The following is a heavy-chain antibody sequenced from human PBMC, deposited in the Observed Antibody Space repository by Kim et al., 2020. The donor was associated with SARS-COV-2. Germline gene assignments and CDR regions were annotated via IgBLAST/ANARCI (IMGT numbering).Heavy chain of an antibody. J-gene: IGHJ6*02. CDR3: ARGLVTTYYYYGMDV. Sequence: SETLSLTCTVSGGSISSGSYYWSWIRQPAGKGLEWIGRIYTSGSTNYNPSLKSRVTISVDTSKNQFSLKLSSVTAADTAVYYCARGLVTTYYYYGMDVWGQGTTVTVSS. V-gene: IGHV4-61*02. CDR1: GGSISSGSYY. CDR2: IYTSGST. D-gene: IGHD4-4*01.